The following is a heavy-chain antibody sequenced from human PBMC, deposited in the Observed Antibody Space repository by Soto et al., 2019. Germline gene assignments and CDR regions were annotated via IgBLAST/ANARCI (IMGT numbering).Heavy chain of an antibody. CDR1: GGSISSYY. D-gene: IGHD6-6*01. V-gene: IGHV4-59*01. J-gene: IGHJ4*02. CDR2: IYYSGST. CDR3: ARVGWKGSSSVDY. Sequence: TLSLTCTVSGGSISSYYWSWIRQPPGKGLEWIGYIYYSGSTNYNPSLKSRVTISVDTSKNQFSLKLSSVTAADTAVYYCARVGWKGSSSVDYWGQGTLVTV.